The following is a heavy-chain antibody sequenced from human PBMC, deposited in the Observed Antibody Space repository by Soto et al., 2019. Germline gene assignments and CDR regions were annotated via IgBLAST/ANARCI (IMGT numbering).Heavy chain of an antibody. D-gene: IGHD4-17*01. CDR2: IIPIFGTA. J-gene: IGHJ4*02. CDR1: GGTFSSYA. CDR3: ARADYGGKEYYFDY. Sequence: ASVKVSCKASGGTFSSYAISWVRQAPGQGLEWMGGIIPIFGTANYAQKFQGRVTMTRDTSTSTVYMELSSLRSEDTAVYYCARADYGGKEYYFDYWGQGTLVTVSS. V-gene: IGHV1-69*05.